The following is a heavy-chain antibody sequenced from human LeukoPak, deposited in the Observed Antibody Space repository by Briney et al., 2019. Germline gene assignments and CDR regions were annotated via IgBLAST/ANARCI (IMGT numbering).Heavy chain of an antibody. CDR1: GYTFTSYG. D-gene: IGHD6-19*01. Sequence: ASVKVSCKASGYTFTSYGLSWVRQAPGQGLEWMGWISTYNDNTHYAQKFQGRVTMTTDTSTNAAYMELRSLRTDDTAVYYCAREMAVAGSGVIDSWGQGTLVTVSS. CDR3: AREMAVAGSGVIDS. V-gene: IGHV1-18*01. J-gene: IGHJ4*02. CDR2: ISTYNDNT.